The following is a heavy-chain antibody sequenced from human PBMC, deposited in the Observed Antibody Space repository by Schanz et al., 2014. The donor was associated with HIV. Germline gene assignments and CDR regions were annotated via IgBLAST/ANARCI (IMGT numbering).Heavy chain of an antibody. J-gene: IGHJ6*02. V-gene: IGHV3-33*01. CDR1: GFTFNDYG. D-gene: IGHD2-15*01. CDR3: ARGSGPYYYYYGMDV. CDR2: IWYDGRNK. Sequence: QVQLVESGGGVVQPGRSLRLSCAASGFTFNDYGMHWVRQAPGKGMEWVVVIWYDGRNKYYADSVKGRFTISRDNSKNTLYLQMNSLRAEDTAVYYCARGSGPYYYYYGMDVWGQGTTVTVPS.